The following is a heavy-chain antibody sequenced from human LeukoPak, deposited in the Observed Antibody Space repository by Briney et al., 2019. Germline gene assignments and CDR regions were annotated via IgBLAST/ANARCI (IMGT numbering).Heavy chain of an antibody. CDR1: AGSFSGYY. Sequence: SETLSLTCAVYAGSFSGYYWSWIRQPPVKGLEWIGGIKHSGSTNYNPSLKRRVTISVDTSKNQFSLKLSSVTAADTAVYYCARGPRRGYCSGGSCYSRGNYFDYWGQGTLVTVSS. J-gene: IGHJ4*02. V-gene: IGHV4-34*01. CDR3: ARGPRRGYCSGGSCYSRGNYFDY. D-gene: IGHD2-15*01. CDR2: IKHSGST.